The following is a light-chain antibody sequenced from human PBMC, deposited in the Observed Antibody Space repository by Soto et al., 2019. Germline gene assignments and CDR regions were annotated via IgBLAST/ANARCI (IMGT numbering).Light chain of an antibody. CDR2: DAS. V-gene: IGKV3-11*01. CDR1: QSVSSY. J-gene: IGKJ4*01. CDR3: QQRSNWPRLT. Sequence: EIVLTQSPATLSLSPGERATLSCRASQSVSSYLAWYQQKPGQAPRLLIYDASNRATGIHARFSGSGYGTHLTLTISSLEPEDFAVYYCQQRSNWPRLTFGGGTKVEIK.